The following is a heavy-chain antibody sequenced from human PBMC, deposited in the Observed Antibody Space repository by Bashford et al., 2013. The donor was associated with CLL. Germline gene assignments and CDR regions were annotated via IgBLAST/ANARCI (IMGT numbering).Heavy chain of an antibody. CDR1: GGSISSSDYY. J-gene: IGHJ5*02. CDR2: VYKTASS. Sequence: SETLSLTCTVSGGSISSSDYYWGWIRQPPGKGLEWIGSVYKTASSFYTPSLKSRVTISRDNSKNTLYLQMNSLRVDDTAVYYCAKRVDYYDSSGYHYGGGLGSWGQGTLVTVSS. D-gene: IGHD3-22*01. V-gene: IGHV4-39*01. CDR3: AKRVDYYDSSGYHYGGGLGS.